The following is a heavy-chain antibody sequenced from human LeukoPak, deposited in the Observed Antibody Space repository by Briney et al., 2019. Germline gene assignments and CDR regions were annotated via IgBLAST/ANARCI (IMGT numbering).Heavy chain of an antibody. J-gene: IGHJ6*03. CDR2: IYYSGST. D-gene: IGHD2-2*01. Sequence: PSETLSLTCTVSGGSISSSSYYWGWIRQPPGKGLEWIGSIYYSGSTYYNPSLKSRVTISVDTSKNQFSLKLSSMTAADTAVYYCAIYCSSTSCYRGGYYYMDVWGKGTTVTVSS. V-gene: IGHV4-39*01. CDR1: GGSISSSSYY. CDR3: AIYCSSTSCYRGGYYYMDV.